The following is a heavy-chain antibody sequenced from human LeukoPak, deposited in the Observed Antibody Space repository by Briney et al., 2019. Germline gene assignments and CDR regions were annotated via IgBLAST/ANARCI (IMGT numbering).Heavy chain of an antibody. V-gene: IGHV3-30-3*01. CDR2: ISYDGSNK. D-gene: IGHD6-19*01. Sequence: GGSLRLSCAASGFTFSSYAMHWVRQAPGKGLEWVAVISYDGSNKYYADSVKGRFTISRGNSKNTLYLQMNSLRAEDTAVYYCARDKTPGIAVSWYYFDYWGQGTLVTVSS. CDR3: ARDKTPGIAVSWYYFDY. CDR1: GFTFSSYA. J-gene: IGHJ4*02.